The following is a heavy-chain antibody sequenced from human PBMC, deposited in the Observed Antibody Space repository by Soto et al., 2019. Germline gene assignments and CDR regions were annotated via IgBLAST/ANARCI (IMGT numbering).Heavy chain of an antibody. J-gene: IGHJ4*02. CDR1: GFTFSSYS. D-gene: IGHD3-10*01. CDR2: ISFSGGIT. CDR3: AKDARGPDC. Sequence: GGSLRLSCAASGFTFSSYSMSWVRQAPGKGLEWVSGISFSGGITYYADSVKGRFTISRDNSKNTQYLQMNSLRAEDTAIYYCAKDARGPDCWGQGTLVTVSS. V-gene: IGHV3-23*01.